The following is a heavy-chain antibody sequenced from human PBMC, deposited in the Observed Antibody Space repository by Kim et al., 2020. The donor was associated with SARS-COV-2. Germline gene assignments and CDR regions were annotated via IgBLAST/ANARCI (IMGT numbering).Heavy chain of an antibody. V-gene: IGHV3-7*01. CDR1: GFTFSSYC. CDR2: IKQDGSEK. J-gene: IGHJ4*02. Sequence: GGSLRLSCAASGFTFSSYCMSWVRQAPGKGLEWVANIKQDGSEKYYVDSVKGRFTISRDNAKNSLYLQMNSLRAEDTAVYYCARERGVDTAILYYFGYWGQGTLVTVSS. CDR3: ARERGVDTAILYYFGY. D-gene: IGHD5-18*01.